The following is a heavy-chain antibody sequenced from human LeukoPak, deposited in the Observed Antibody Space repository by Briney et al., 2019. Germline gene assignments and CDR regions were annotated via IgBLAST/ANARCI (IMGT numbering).Heavy chain of an antibody. CDR2: ISYDGSNK. CDR3: ARPSNVYYFASGSHPDY. D-gene: IGHD3-10*01. J-gene: IGHJ4*02. Sequence: GSLRLSCAVSGFTFSSYGMHWVRQAPGKGLEWVAVISYDGSNKYYADSAKGRFTISRDNSKNTLYLQMNSLRADDTAVYYCARPSNVYYFASGSHPDYWGQGTLVTVSS. V-gene: IGHV3-30*03. CDR1: GFTFSSYG.